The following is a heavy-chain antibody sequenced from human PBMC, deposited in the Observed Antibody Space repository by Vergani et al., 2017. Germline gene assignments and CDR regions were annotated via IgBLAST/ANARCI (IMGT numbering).Heavy chain of an antibody. CDR1: GFTFSSYS. V-gene: IGHV3-48*01. D-gene: IGHD6-19*01. Sequence: EVQLVESGGQLVQPGGSLRLSCAASGFTFSSYSMNWVRQAPGKGLEWISYISTTSDTIYYADSVRGRFTISRDNAKNSLYLEMNSLRVEDTAVYFCARSLVAGKGGYWGQGTRVAVSS. J-gene: IGHJ4*02. CDR2: ISTTSDTI. CDR3: ARSLVAGKGGY.